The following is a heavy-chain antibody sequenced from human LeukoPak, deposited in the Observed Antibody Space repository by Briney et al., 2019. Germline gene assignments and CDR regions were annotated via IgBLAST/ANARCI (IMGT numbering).Heavy chain of an antibody. CDR3: ATAYYSGWSFDY. CDR1: GFTVSSNL. CDR2: LYSDGST. J-gene: IGHJ4*02. Sequence: PGGPLRLSCAASGFTVSSNLMSWVRQAPGKGLEWVSLLYSDGSTYYADSVKGRFTISRDNSKNTLYLQMNSLRTEDTAVYYCATAYYSGWSFDYWGQGTLVTVSS. V-gene: IGHV3-66*01. D-gene: IGHD6-19*01.